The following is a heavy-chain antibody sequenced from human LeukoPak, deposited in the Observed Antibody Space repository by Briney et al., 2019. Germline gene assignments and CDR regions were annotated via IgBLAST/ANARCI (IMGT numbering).Heavy chain of an antibody. V-gene: IGHV4-30-4*01. Sequence: SETLSLTCTVSGGSISSGDSYWSWIRQPPGKGLEWIGYIYYSGSTYYNPSLMSRVTISVDTSKNQFSLKLSSVTAADTAVYYCASGWDQFDYWGQGTLVTVSS. CDR3: ASGWDQFDY. D-gene: IGHD1-26*01. CDR2: IYYSGST. J-gene: IGHJ4*02. CDR1: GGSISSGDSY.